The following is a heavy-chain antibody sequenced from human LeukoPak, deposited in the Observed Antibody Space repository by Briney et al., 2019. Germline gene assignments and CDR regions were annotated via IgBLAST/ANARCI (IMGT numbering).Heavy chain of an antibody. Sequence: PSETLSLTCAVYGGSFSGYYWSWIRQPPGKGLEWIGEINHSGSTNYNPSLKSRVTISVDTSKNQFSLKLSSVTAADTAVYYCARNRLRLQPGGCWGQGTLVTVSS. CDR2: INHSGST. CDR1: GGSFSGYY. CDR3: ARNRLRLQPGGC. D-gene: IGHD4-11*01. V-gene: IGHV4-34*01. J-gene: IGHJ4*02.